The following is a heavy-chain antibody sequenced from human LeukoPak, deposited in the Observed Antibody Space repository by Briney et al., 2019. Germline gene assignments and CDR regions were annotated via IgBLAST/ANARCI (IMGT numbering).Heavy chain of an antibody. CDR3: ARGGSRKATDY. CDR1: GGSISSGGYS. V-gene: IGHV4-61*08. J-gene: IGHJ4*02. D-gene: IGHD2-15*01. CDR2: IYYSGST. Sequence: SETLSLTCTVSGGSISSGGYSWSWIRQPPGKGLEWIGYIYYSGSTNYNPSLKSRVTISVDTSKNQFSLKLSSVTAADTAVYYCARGGSRKATDYWGQGTLVTVSS.